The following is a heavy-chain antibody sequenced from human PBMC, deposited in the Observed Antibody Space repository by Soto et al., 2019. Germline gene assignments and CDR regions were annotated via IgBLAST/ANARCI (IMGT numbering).Heavy chain of an antibody. Sequence: SVKVSCKASGGTFSSYAISWVRQAPGQGLEWMGGIIPIFGTANYAQKFQGRVTITADESTSTAYMELSSLRSEDTAVYYCATLGGSGTTSYYGMDVWGQGTTVTVSS. D-gene: IGHD1-7*01. V-gene: IGHV1-69*13. CDR2: IIPIFGTA. CDR1: GGTFSSYA. CDR3: ATLGGSGTTSYYGMDV. J-gene: IGHJ6*02.